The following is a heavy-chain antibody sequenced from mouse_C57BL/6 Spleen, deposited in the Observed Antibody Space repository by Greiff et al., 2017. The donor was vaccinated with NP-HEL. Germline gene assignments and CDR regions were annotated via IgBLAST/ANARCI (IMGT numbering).Heavy chain of an antibody. V-gene: IGHV3-6*01. J-gene: IGHJ4*01. CDR3: AEIYDGYYGYYAMDY. Sequence: ESGPGLVKPSQSLSLTCSVTGYSITSGYYWNWIRQFPGNKLEWMGYISYDGSNNYNPSLKNRISITRDTSKNQFFLKLNSVTTEDTATYYCAEIYDGYYGYYAMDYWGQGTSVTVSS. CDR1: GYSITSGYY. D-gene: IGHD2-3*01. CDR2: ISYDGSN.